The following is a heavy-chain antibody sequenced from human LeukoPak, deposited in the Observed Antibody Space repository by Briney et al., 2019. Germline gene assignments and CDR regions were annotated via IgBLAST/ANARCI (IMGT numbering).Heavy chain of an antibody. Sequence: GGSLRLSCAASGFTFSSYAMSWVRQAPGKGLEWVAVISYDGSNKYYADSVKGRFTISRDNSKNTLYLQMNSLRAEDTAVYYCARDAGSGSYHYDYWGQGTLVTVSS. CDR2: ISYDGSNK. D-gene: IGHD3-10*01. V-gene: IGHV3-30-3*01. J-gene: IGHJ4*02. CDR3: ARDAGSGSYHYDY. CDR1: GFTFSSYA.